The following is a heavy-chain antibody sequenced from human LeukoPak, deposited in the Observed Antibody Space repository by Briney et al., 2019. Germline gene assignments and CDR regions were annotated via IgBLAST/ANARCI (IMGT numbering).Heavy chain of an antibody. CDR3: ARGVVGPRPWGWFDP. Sequence: GRSLRLSCAASGFTFSSYAMHWVRQAPGKGLEWVAVISYDGSNKYYADSVKGRFTISRDNSKNTLYLQMNSLRAEDTGVYYCARGVVGPRPWGWFDPWGQGTLVTVSS. CDR1: GFTFSSYA. D-gene: IGHD2-15*01. V-gene: IGHV3-30*04. CDR2: ISYDGSNK. J-gene: IGHJ5*02.